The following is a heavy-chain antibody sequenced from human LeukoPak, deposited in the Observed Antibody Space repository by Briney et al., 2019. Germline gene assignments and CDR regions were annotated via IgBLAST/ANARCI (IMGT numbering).Heavy chain of an antibody. Sequence: ASVKVSCKASGYTFTSYGISWVRQAPGQGLEWMGGIIPIFGTANYAQKFQGRVTITADESTSTAYMELSSLRSEDTAVYYCALGYTLNDYWGQGTLVTVSS. CDR3: ALGYTLNDY. CDR2: IIPIFGTA. CDR1: GYTFTSYG. D-gene: IGHD2-15*01. J-gene: IGHJ4*02. V-gene: IGHV1-69*13.